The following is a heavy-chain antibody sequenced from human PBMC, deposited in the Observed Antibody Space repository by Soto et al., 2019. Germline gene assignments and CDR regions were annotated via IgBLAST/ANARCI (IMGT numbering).Heavy chain of an antibody. V-gene: IGHV4-59*01. J-gene: IGHJ6*02. CDR2: IYYSGST. CDR1: GGSISSYY. Sequence: SETLSLTCTVSGGSISSYYWSWIRQPPGKGLEWIGYIYYSGSTNYNPSLKSRVTIAVDTSKNQFSLKLSSVTAADTAVYYCAREAYSNYGYYYGMDVWGQGTTVTVSS. CDR3: AREAYSNYGYYYGMDV. D-gene: IGHD4-4*01.